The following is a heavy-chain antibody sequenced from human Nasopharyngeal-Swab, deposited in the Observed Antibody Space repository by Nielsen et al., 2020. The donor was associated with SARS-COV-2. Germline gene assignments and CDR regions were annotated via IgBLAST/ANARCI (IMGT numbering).Heavy chain of an antibody. V-gene: IGHV3-48*02. Sequence: GESLKISCTASGFTFSSSGINWVRQAPGKGLEWVSYISSSATTISYADSVKGRFTVSRDSAKNSLYLQMDSLRDEDTAVYYCARDHCATTACRFDYWGQGTLVTVSS. CDR1: GFTFSSSG. CDR3: ARDHCATTACRFDY. D-gene: IGHD1-26*01. J-gene: IGHJ4*02. CDR2: ISSSATTI.